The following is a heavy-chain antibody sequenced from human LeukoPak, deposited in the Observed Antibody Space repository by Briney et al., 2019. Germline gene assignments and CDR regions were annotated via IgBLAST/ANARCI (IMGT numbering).Heavy chain of an antibody. CDR1: GFTFSSYA. Sequence: GGSLRLSCAASGFTFSSYAMHWVRQAPGKGLEWVAVISYDGSNKYYADSVKGRFTISRDNSKNTLYLHMNSLRAEDTAVYYCAREFYGGNDYWGQGTLVTVSS. V-gene: IGHV3-30-3*01. D-gene: IGHD4-23*01. CDR2: ISYDGSNK. CDR3: AREFYGGNDY. J-gene: IGHJ4*02.